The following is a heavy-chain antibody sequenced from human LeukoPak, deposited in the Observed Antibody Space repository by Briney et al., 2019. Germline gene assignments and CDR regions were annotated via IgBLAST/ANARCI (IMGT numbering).Heavy chain of an antibody. J-gene: IGHJ1*01. CDR1: GFTFGDYA. CDR3: TRDRPRSGGSYYPEYFQH. CDR2: IRSKAYGGTT. D-gene: IGHD1-26*01. V-gene: IGHV3-49*04. Sequence: GGSLRLSCTASGFTFGDYAMSWVRQAPGKGLEWVGFIRSKAYGGTTEYAASVKGRFTISRDDSKSIAYLQMNSLKTEDTAVYYCTRDRPRSGGSYYPEYFQHWGQGTLVTVSS.